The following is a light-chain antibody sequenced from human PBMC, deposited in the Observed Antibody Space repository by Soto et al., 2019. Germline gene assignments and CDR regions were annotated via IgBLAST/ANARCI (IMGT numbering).Light chain of an antibody. J-gene: IGKJ1*01. CDR2: GAS. V-gene: IGKV3-20*01. Sequence: EIVFTQSPGTLSLSPGERATLSCSASQSVSNSYLAWYQHKPGQAPRLLIYGASSRVNGIPDRFSGSGSGTDLTLTISRLEPQDFAVYDCQQYGSSPGWTFGQGTKVDIK. CDR3: QQYGSSPGWT. CDR1: QSVSNSY.